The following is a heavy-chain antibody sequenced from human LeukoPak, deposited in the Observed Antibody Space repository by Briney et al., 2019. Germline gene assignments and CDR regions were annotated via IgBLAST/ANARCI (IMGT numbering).Heavy chain of an antibody. CDR2: INPNSGGT. V-gene: IGHV1-2*02. CDR3: ARVGIFGVVISVPYSDY. CDR1: GYTFTGYY. D-gene: IGHD3-3*01. J-gene: IGHJ4*02. Sequence: ASVKVSCKASGYTFTGYYMHWVRQAPGQGLEWMGWINPNSGGTNYAQKFQGRVTMTRDTSISTAYMELSRLRSDDTAVYYCARVGIFGVVISVPYSDYWGQGTLVTVSS.